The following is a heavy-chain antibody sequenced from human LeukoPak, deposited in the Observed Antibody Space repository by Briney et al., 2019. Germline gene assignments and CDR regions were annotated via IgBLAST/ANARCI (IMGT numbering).Heavy chain of an antibody. CDR1: CGSISRGGFY. CDR2: IYYSGST. CDR3: ARGPPYIVVVTAIGFFDS. J-gene: IGHJ4*02. V-gene: IGHV4-31*03. D-gene: IGHD2-21*02. Sequence: SETLSLTCTVSCGSISRGGFYWRWLRPPPGKGLEWFGHIYYSGSTYYNPSLKSRVTISVDTSKNQFSLKLSSVTAADTAVYYCARGPPYIVVVTAIGFFDSWGQGTLVTVSS.